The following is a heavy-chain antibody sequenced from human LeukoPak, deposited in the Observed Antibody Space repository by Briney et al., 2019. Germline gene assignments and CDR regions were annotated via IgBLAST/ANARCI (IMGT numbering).Heavy chain of an antibody. V-gene: IGHV1-24*01. CDR2: FDLEDGET. Sequence: GASVKVSCKVSGYTLTELSMHWVRQAPGKGLEWMGGFDLEDGETIYAQRFQGRVTMTEDTSTDTAYMELSSLRSEDTAVYYCATVAVAGMGVFDYWGQGTLVTVSS. J-gene: IGHJ4*02. D-gene: IGHD6-19*01. CDR3: ATVAVAGMGVFDY. CDR1: GYTLTELS.